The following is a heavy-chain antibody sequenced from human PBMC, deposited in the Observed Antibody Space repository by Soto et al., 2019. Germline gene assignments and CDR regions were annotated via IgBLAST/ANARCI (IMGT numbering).Heavy chain of an antibody. J-gene: IGHJ6*04. V-gene: IGHV3-74*01. CDR1: GFTFRSFW. Sequence: GGSLRLSCAASGFTFRSFWMRWVRQVPGKDLVWVSRINNDGSSTDYADSVKGRFTISRDNAKDTLYLQMNSLRVEDTAVYYCAMGTLDVWGKGTTVSVSS. D-gene: IGHD7-27*01. CDR3: AMGTLDV. CDR2: INNDGSST.